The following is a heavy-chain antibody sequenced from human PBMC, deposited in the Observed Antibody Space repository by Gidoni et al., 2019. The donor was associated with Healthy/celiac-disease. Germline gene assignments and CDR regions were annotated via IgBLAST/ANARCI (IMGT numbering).Heavy chain of an antibody. CDR2: IYYSGST. Sequence: QVQLQESGPGLVKPSETLSLTCTVSGGSISSYYWSWIRQPPGKGLEWIGYIYYSGSTNYNPSLKSRVTISVDTSKNQFSLKLSSVTAADTAVYYCARGGRFDWFTRENYYYMDVWGKGTTVTVSS. D-gene: IGHD3-9*01. J-gene: IGHJ6*03. CDR1: GGSISSYY. CDR3: ARGGRFDWFTRENYYYMDV. V-gene: IGHV4-59*01.